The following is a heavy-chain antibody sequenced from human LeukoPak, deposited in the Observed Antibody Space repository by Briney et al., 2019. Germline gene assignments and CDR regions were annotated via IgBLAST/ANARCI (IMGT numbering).Heavy chain of an antibody. Sequence: TGGSLRLSRAASGFTVSSNYMSWVRQAPGKGLKWVSVIYSGGSTYYADSVKGRFTISRDNSKNTLYLQMNSLRAEDTAVYYCASRATVTTDRFWFDPWGQGTLVTVSS. CDR1: GFTVSSNY. J-gene: IGHJ5*02. V-gene: IGHV3-53*01. CDR2: IYSGGST. CDR3: ASRATVTTDRFWFDP. D-gene: IGHD4-11*01.